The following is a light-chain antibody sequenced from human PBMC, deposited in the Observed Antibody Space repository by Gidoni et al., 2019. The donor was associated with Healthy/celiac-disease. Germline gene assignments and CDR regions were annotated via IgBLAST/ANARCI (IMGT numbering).Light chain of an antibody. CDR3: QSYDSSLSGSVV. V-gene: IGLV1-40*01. CDR2: GNS. J-gene: IGLJ2*01. CDR1: SSHIGAGYD. Sequence: QSVLTQTPSGSGAPGQRVTISCTGSSSHIGAGYDVHWYQQLPGTAPKLLIYGNSTRPSGVPDRFSGSKSGTSASLAITGLQAEDEADYYCQSYDSSLSGSVVFGGGTKLTVL.